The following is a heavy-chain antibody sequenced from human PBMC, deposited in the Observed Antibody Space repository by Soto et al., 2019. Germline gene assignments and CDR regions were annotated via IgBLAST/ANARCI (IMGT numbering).Heavy chain of an antibody. CDR2: IYYSGST. D-gene: IGHD3-10*01. CDR3: ASMVRGIIIFDY. Sequence: PSETLSLTCTVSGGSISSYHWSWIRQPPGKGLEWIGYIYYSGSTNYNPSLKSRVTISVDRSKNQFSLKLSSVTAADTAVYYCASMVRGIIIFDYWGQGTLVTVSS. CDR1: GGSISSYH. V-gene: IGHV4-59*12. J-gene: IGHJ4*02.